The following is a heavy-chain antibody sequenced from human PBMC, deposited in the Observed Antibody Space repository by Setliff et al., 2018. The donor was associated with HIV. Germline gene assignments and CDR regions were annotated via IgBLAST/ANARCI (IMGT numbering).Heavy chain of an antibody. CDR1: DSGTYY. CDR2: INHSGGT. D-gene: IGHD1-1*01. J-gene: IGHJ6*04. CDR3: ASAGSGTRAPPRY. Sequence: SETLSLTCTVSDSGTYYWSWIRQPPGKGLEWIGEINHSGGTNYNPSLKSRVTISVDTSKNQFSLKLSSVTAADTAVYYCASAGSGTRAPPRYWGKGTTVTVSS. V-gene: IGHV4-34*01.